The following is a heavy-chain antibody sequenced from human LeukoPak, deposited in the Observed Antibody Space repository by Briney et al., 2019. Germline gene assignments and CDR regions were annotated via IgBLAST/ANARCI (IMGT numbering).Heavy chain of an antibody. V-gene: IGHV3-66*01. CDR1: GFTVSSNY. CDR2: IYSGGST. D-gene: IGHD3-22*01. J-gene: IGHJ4*02. Sequence: GGSLRLSCAASGFTVSSNYMSWVRQAPGKGLEWVSVIYSGGSTYYADSVKGRFTISRDNSKNTLYLQMNSLRAEDTAVYYCARAYYDSSGYYYWGQGTPVTVSS. CDR3: ARAYYDSSGYYY.